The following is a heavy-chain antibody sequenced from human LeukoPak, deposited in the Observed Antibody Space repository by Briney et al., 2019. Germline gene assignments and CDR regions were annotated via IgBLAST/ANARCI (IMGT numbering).Heavy chain of an antibody. D-gene: IGHD5-18*01. CDR3: TRVPYGYLGYYYYYMDV. CDR1: GFTVSSNY. J-gene: IGHJ6*03. V-gene: IGHV3-66*01. Sequence: GGSLRLSCAASGFTVSSNYMSWVRQAPGKGLEWVSVSYSGGNTYYADSVKGRFTISRDNSKNTLYLQMNSLRAEDTAVYYCTRVPYGYLGYYYYYMDVWGKGTTVTISS. CDR2: SYSGGNT.